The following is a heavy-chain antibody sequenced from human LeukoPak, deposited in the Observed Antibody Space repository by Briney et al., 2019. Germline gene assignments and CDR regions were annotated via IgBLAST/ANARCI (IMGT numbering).Heavy chain of an antibody. CDR2: ISAYNGNT. D-gene: IGHD5-18*01. CDR3: ARGQYSYGRHRSTIDY. CDR1: GYTFTSYG. Sequence: GASVKVSCKASGYTFTSYGISWVRQAPGQGLEWMGWISAYNGNTNYAQKLQGRVTMTTDTSTSTAYMELRSLRSGDTAVYYCARGQYSYGRHRSTIDYWGQGTLVTVSS. J-gene: IGHJ4*02. V-gene: IGHV1-18*01.